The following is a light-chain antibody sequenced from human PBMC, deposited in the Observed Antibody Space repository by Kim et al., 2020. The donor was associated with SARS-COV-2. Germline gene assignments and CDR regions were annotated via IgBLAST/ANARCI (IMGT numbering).Light chain of an antibody. Sequence: DIQMTQSPSTLSASVGDRLTITCRASQSISTWLAWYQQKPGKAPNLPIYKASSLQSGVPLRFSGSGSGTEFTLTISSLQPDDVATYYCQQYYNYPYTFGQGTKLEI. CDR2: KAS. CDR1: QSISTW. CDR3: QQYYNYPYT. V-gene: IGKV1-5*03. J-gene: IGKJ2*01.